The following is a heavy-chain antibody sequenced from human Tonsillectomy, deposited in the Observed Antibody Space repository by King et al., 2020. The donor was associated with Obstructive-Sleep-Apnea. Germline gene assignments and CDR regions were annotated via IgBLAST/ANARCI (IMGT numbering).Heavy chain of an antibody. J-gene: IGHJ4*02. CDR3: AREGIHLWTDY. CDR2: INPSGGST. D-gene: IGHD5-18*01. CDR1: GYTFTNLY. Sequence: QLVQSGAEVKKPGASVKVSCKASGYTFTNLYMHWVRQAPGQGLEWMGLINPSGGSTSYAQKFQARVTMTRDTSTSTIYIELSSLRSEDTAVYYCAREGIHLWTDYWGQGTLVTVSS. V-gene: IGHV1-46*01.